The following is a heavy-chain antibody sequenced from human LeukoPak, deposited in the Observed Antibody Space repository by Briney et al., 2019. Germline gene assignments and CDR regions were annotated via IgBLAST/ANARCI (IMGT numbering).Heavy chain of an antibody. CDR3: AREMIVVVTDYYYYYYMDV. Sequence: KPGGSLRLPCAASGFTFSSYSMNWVRQAPGKGLEWVSSISSSSSYIYYADSVKGRFTISRDNAKNSLYLQMNSLRAEDTAVYYCAREMIVVVTDYYYYYYMDVWGKGTTVTVSS. V-gene: IGHV3-21*01. D-gene: IGHD3-22*01. J-gene: IGHJ6*03. CDR2: ISSSSSYI. CDR1: GFTFSSYS.